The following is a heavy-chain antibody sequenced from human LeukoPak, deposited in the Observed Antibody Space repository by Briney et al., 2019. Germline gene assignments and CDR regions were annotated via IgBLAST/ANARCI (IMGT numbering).Heavy chain of an antibody. Sequence: GGSLRLSCAASGFTFSSYAMSWVRQAPGKGLEWVSAISGSGGSTYYADSVKGRFTISRDNSKNTLYLQMNSLRAEDTAVYYCARAKTDRFGVVIKGYYYYGMDVWGQGTTVTVSS. V-gene: IGHV3-23*01. J-gene: IGHJ6*02. D-gene: IGHD3-3*01. CDR2: ISGSGGST. CDR3: ARAKTDRFGVVIKGYYYYGMDV. CDR1: GFTFSSYA.